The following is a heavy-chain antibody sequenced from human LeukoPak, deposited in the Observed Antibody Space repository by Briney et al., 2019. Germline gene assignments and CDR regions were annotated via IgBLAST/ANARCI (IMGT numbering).Heavy chain of an antibody. D-gene: IGHD6-13*01. CDR1: GGSISSGGYY. CDR2: IYYGGST. Sequence: PSETLSLTCTVSGGSISSGGYYWSWIRQHPGKGLEWIGYIYYGGSTYYNPSLKSRVTISVDTSKNQFSLKLSSVTAADTAVYYCARYSSSWYYHYWGQGTLVTVSS. V-gene: IGHV4-31*03. J-gene: IGHJ4*02. CDR3: ARYSSSWYYHY.